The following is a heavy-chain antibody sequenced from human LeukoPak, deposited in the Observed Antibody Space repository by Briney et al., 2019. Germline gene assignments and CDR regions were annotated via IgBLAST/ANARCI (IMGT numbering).Heavy chain of an antibody. CDR3: ARGRPYSQWFDP. D-gene: IGHD2-15*01. CDR2: IYTSGST. CDR1: GGSIDIYN. Sequence: NPSETLSLTCTVSGGSIDIYNWSWIRQSAGKGLEWIGRIYTSGSTNYNPSPKSRVAMSAETSKKQFSLKQSSVTAADTAVYYCARGRPYSQWFDPWGQGTLVIVSS. J-gene: IGHJ5*02. V-gene: IGHV4-4*07.